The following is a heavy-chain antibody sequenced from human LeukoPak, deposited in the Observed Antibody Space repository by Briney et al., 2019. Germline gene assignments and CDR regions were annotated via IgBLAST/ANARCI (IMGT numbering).Heavy chain of an antibody. J-gene: IGHJ4*02. CDR2: IRSKAYGGAT. CDR3: AKAGSIKFDY. CDR1: GFTFGDYA. V-gene: IGHV3-49*04. Sequence: PGRSLRLSCTTSGFTFGDYAMSWVRQAPGKGLEWVGFIRSKAYGGATDYAASVKGRFTISRDDSKNTLYLQMNSLRAADTAVYYCAKAGSIKFDYWGQGSLVTVSS. D-gene: IGHD1-26*01.